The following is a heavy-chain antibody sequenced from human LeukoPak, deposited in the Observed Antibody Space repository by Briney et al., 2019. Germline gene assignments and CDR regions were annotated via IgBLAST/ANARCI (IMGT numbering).Heavy chain of an antibody. Sequence: SETLSLTCTVSGGSISSGSYYWSWIRQPAGKGLEWIGRIHTSGSTNYNPSLKSRVTISVDTSKNQFSLKLSSVTAADTAVYYCARDGSWDYFDYWGQGTLVTVSS. D-gene: IGHD1-26*01. J-gene: IGHJ4*02. CDR1: GGSISSGSYY. CDR2: IHTSGST. CDR3: ARDGSWDYFDY. V-gene: IGHV4-61*02.